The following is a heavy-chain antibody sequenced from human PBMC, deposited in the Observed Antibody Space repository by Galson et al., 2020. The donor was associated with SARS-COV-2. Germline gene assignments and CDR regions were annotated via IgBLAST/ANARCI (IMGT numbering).Heavy chain of an antibody. CDR3: ARGNEFRPYSAFNN. J-gene: IGHJ4*02. D-gene: IGHD1-26*01. CDR1: GYSISSGYH. Sequence: SETLSLTCAVSGYSISSGYHWAWIRQPPGKGLERIGSIYHSGNTYYNPSLESRVTISVDTSKNQFSLKLSSVTAADTAVYYCARGNEFRPYSAFNNWGQGTLVTVSS. V-gene: IGHV4-38-2*01. CDR2: IYHSGNT.